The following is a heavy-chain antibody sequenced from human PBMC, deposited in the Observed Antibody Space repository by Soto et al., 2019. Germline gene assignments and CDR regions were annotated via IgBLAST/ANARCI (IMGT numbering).Heavy chain of an antibody. V-gene: IGHV4-39*01. J-gene: IGHJ6*03. Sequence: SETLSLTCTVSGGSISSSSYYWGWIRQPPGKGLEWIGSIYYSGSTYYNPSLKSRVTISVDTSKNQFSLKLSSVTAADTAVYYCASGGRYYDILTGYYVSDYYYYYYMDVWGKGTTVT. CDR2: IYYSGST. CDR3: ASGGRYYDILTGYYVSDYYYYYYMDV. CDR1: GGSISSSSYY. D-gene: IGHD3-9*01.